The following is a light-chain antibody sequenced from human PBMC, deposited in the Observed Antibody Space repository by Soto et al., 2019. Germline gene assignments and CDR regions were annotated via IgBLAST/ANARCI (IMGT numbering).Light chain of an antibody. CDR2: DAS. Sequence: EIVLTQSPGTLSLSPGERATLSCRASQSVRSSYLAWYQQKPGQSPRLLIYDASNRATGIPDRCSGSGSGTDFTLAISRLEPEDFALYYCQQYGSSPTCGQGTKVEIK. J-gene: IGKJ1*01. CDR1: QSVRSSY. CDR3: QQYGSSPT. V-gene: IGKV3-20*01.